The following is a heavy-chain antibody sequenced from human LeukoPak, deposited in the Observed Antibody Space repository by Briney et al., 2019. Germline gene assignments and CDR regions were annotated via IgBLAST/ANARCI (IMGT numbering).Heavy chain of an antibody. CDR1: GYTFTGYY. J-gene: IGHJ4*02. CDR3: ARTSSDTAMVDY. V-gene: IGHV1-2*02. Sequence: ASVKVSCKASGYTFTGYYMHWVRQAPGQGLEWMGWINPNSGGTNYAQKFQGRVTMTRDTSISTAYVELSRLRSDDTAVYYCARTSSDTAMVDYWGQGTLVTVSS. D-gene: IGHD5-18*01. CDR2: INPNSGGT.